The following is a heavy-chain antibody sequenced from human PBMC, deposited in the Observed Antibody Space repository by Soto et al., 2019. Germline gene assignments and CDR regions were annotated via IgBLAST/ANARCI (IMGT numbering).Heavy chain of an antibody. V-gene: IGHV1-24*01. CDR3: ARDQRITGTIDYYYGMDV. CDR1: GYTLTELS. D-gene: IGHD1-20*01. CDR2: FDPEDGET. J-gene: IGHJ6*02. Sequence: ASVKVSCKVSGYTLTELSMRWVRQAPGKGLEWMGGFDPEDGETIYAQKFQGRVTMTRDTSTNTVYMELSSLRSEDTAVYYCARDQRITGTIDYYYGMDVWGQGTTVTVSS.